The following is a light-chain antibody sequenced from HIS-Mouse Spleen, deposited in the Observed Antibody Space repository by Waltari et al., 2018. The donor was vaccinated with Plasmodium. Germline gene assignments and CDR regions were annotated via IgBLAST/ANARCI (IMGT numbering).Light chain of an antibody. CDR2: KDS. CDR3: QSADSSGTYRV. V-gene: IGLV3-25*03. J-gene: IGLJ2*01. Sequence: SYALTQPPSVSVSPGQTARITCSGAALHNHYTQWYQQKPGQAPVLVIYKDSERPSGIPERFSGSSSGTTVTLTISGVQAEDEADYYCQSADSSGTYRVFGGGTKLTVL. CDR1: ALHNHY.